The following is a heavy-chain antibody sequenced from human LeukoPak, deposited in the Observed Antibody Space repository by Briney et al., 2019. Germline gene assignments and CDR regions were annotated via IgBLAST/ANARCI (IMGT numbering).Heavy chain of an antibody. Sequence: SETLSLTCTVSGGSISSSSYYWGWIRQPPGKGLEWIGSIYYSGSTYYNPSLKSRVTISVDTSKNQFSLKLNSVTAADTAVYYCAKVRGVIMSSLGYFDYWGQGTLVTVSS. CDR2: IYYSGST. V-gene: IGHV4-39*07. CDR3: AKVRGVIMSSLGYFDY. D-gene: IGHD3-10*01. CDR1: GGSISSSSYY. J-gene: IGHJ4*02.